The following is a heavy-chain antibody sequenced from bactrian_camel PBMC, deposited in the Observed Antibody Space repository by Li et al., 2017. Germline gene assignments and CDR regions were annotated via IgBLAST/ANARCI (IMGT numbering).Heavy chain of an antibody. J-gene: IGHJ4*01. V-gene: IGHV3S1*01. CDR2: VEISSGNS. D-gene: IGHD2*01. CDR3: AAETRYYRCDNWATSLFSKGH. Sequence: VQLVESGGGSVQAGGSLTLSCVASGYTYRGKCMAWFRQIPGQEREGVAAVEISSGNSFYADSVKGRFTISRDKNTIYLQMNNLEPEDTATYYCAAETRYYRCDNWATSLFSKGHWGQGTQVTVS. CDR1: GYTYRGKC.